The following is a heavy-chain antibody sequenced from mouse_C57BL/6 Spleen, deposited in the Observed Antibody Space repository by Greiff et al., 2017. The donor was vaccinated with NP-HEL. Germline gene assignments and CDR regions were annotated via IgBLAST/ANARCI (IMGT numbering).Heavy chain of an antibody. D-gene: IGHD2-1*01. V-gene: IGHV5-16*01. CDR2: INYDGSST. J-gene: IGHJ4*01. CDR3: AILYGNYEDYAMDY. Sequence: EVNLVESEGGLVQPGSSMKLSCTASGFTFSDYYMAWVRQVPEKGLEWVANINYDGSSTYYLDSLKSRFIISRDNAKNILYLQMSSLKSEDTATYYCAILYGNYEDYAMDYWGQGTSVTVSS. CDR1: GFTFSDYY.